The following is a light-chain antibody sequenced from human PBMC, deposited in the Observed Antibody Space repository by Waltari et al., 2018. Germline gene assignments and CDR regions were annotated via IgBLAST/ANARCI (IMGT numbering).Light chain of an antibody. CDR3: QKYGSLPAT. CDR2: DAS. Sequence: EIMLTQSPVTLPLSPGERATLSCRASQSISKYLAWYQQKPGQAPRLLIYDASIRATGIPDRFSGSGYGTDFSLTISRLEPEDYAVYYCQKYGSLPATFGRGTKVEIK. J-gene: IGKJ1*01. V-gene: IGKV3-20*01. CDR1: QSISKY.